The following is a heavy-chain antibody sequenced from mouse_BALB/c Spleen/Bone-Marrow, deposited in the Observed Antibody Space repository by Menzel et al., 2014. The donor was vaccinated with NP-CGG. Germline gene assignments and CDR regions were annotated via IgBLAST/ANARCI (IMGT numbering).Heavy chain of an antibody. V-gene: IGHV1-69*02. CDR1: GYTFTSYW. J-gene: IGHJ4*01. Sequence: VQLQQSGAELMRPGASVKLSCKASGYTFTSYWINWVKQRPGQGLEWIGNIYPSDSYTNYNQKFKDKATLTVDKSSSTAYMQLSSPTSEDSAVYYCTRRDYAMDYWGQGTSVTVSS. CDR3: TRRDYAMDY. CDR2: IYPSDSYT.